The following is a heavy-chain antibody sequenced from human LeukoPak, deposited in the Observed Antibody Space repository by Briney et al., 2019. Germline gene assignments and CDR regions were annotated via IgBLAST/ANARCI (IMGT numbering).Heavy chain of an antibody. CDR2: IRYDGSNK. CDR3: AKDPSYGDFPNWFDP. J-gene: IGHJ5*02. Sequence: GGSLRLSCAASGFTFSSYGMHWVRQAPGKGLEWVAFIRYDGSNKYYADSVKGRFTISRDNSKNTLYLQMNSLRAEDTAVYYCAKDPSYGDFPNWFDPWGQGTLVTVSS. V-gene: IGHV3-30*02. CDR1: GFTFSSYG. D-gene: IGHD4-17*01.